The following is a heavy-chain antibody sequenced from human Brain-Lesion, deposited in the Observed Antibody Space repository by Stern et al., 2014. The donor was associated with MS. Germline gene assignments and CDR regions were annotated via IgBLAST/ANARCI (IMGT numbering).Heavy chain of an antibody. J-gene: IGHJ4*02. D-gene: IGHD3-22*01. CDR1: GYTFTGYY. V-gene: IGHV1-2*02. CDR2: INPKSGGT. CDR3: ATYYYDSTGYNDF. Sequence: VQLVESGAEVKKPGASVKVSCKASGYTFTGYYMHWVRQAPGQGLEWKGWINPKSGGTNYAQNFQGGGTMTRVKFINTTYKALSRLRSDDTAVYYCATYYYDSTGYNDFWGQGTLVTVSS.